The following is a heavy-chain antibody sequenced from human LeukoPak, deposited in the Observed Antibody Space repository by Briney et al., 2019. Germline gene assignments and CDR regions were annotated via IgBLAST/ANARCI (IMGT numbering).Heavy chain of an antibody. D-gene: IGHD2-2*01. CDR3: ARDCSSTRCQGPVFDN. Sequence: ASVKVSCKASGYTFTSNYMHWVRQAPGQGLEWMGIIHPSGGNTNYAQKFQSRVAMTRDTSTSTVYMELSSLRSEDTAIYHCARDCSSTRCQGPVFDNWGQGTLVTVSS. CDR1: GYTFTSNY. V-gene: IGHV1-46*01. CDR2: IHPSGGNT. J-gene: IGHJ4*02.